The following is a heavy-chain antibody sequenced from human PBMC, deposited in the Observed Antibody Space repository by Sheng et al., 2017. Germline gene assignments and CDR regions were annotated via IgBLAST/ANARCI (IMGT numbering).Heavy chain of an antibody. D-gene: IGHD5-12*01. V-gene: IGHV4-31*03. CDR2: IYYTGNT. J-gene: IGHJ4*02. CDR3: ARGGYRAPFDH. Sequence: QVQLQESGPGLVKPSQTLSLTCTVSGGSINNGGYYWSWIRQHPGKGLEWIGYIYYTGNTYYIPSLKSRLTISVDTSKNQFSLKLSSVTAADTAIHYCARGGYRAPFDHWGQGTLVTVSS. CDR1: GGSINNGGYY.